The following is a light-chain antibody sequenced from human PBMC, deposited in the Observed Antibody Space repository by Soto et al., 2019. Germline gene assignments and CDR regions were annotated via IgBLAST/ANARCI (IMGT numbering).Light chain of an antibody. CDR3: QQRSKLPRP. Sequence: TLTMTQEERATLSCRAIQSVSSSYLAWYQQKPGQAPRLLIYDVSNRATGIPARFSGSGSGTDFTLTISSLEPEDFTVYYSQQRSKLPRPFGQVSNVDIK. CDR2: DVS. J-gene: IGKJ1*01. V-gene: IGKV3-11*01. CDR1: QSVSSSY.